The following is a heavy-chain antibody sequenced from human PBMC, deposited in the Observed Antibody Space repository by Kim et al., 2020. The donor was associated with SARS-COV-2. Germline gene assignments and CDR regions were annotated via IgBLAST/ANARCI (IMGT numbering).Heavy chain of an antibody. J-gene: IGHJ4*02. CDR2: IKSKTDGGTT. D-gene: IGHD2-15*01. Sequence: GGSLRLSCAASGFTFSNTWMSWVRQAPGKGLEWVGRIKSKTDGGTTDFAAPVQGSFTISRDDSKNTLYLQMNSLKTEDTAVYYCTTDPTFSYCSGGSCQSPFDYWGQGTLVTVSS. V-gene: IGHV3-15*01. CDR3: TTDPTFSYCSGGSCQSPFDY. CDR1: GFTFSNTW.